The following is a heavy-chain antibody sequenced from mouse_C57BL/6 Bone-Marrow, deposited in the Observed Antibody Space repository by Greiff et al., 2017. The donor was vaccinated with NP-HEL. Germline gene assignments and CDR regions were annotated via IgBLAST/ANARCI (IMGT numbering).Heavy chain of an antibody. J-gene: IGHJ2*01. Sequence: EVKLMESGPGLVKPSQSLSLTCTVTGYSITSDYAWNWIRQFPGNKLEWMGYISYSGRTSYSPSLKSRISITRDTSKNQFFLQLNSVTTEDTATYYCSRASYYYGDSLDYWGQGTTLTVSS. CDR2: ISYSGRT. V-gene: IGHV3-2*02. D-gene: IGHD1-1*02. CDR3: SRASYYYGDSLDY. CDR1: GYSITSDYA.